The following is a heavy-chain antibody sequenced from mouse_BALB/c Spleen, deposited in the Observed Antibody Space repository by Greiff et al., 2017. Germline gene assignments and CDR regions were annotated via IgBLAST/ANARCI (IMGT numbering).Heavy chain of an antibody. CDR3: ASVEAMDY. CDR2: ISSGSSTI. V-gene: IGHV5-17*02. Sequence: EVMLVESGGGLVQPGGSRKLSCAASGFTFSSFGMHWVRQAPEKGLEWVAYISSGSSTIYYADTVKGRFTISRDNPKNTLYLQMSSLKSEDTAMYYCASVEAMDYWGQGTSVTVSS. J-gene: IGHJ4*01. CDR1: GFTFSSFG.